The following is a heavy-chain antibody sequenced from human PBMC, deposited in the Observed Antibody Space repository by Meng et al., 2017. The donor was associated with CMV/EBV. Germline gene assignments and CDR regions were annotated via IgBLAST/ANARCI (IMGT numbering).Heavy chain of an antibody. CDR2: IYTSGST. V-gene: IGHV4-61*02. J-gene: IGHJ4*02. Sequence: QVSRQESGPGLVKPSQTLSLTCTVSGGSISSGSYYWSWIRQPAGKGLEWIGRIYTSGSTNYNPSLKSRVTISVDTSKNQFSLKLSSVTAADTAVYYCASVQGLGVSWGQGTLVTVSS. CDR3: ASVQGLGVS. CDR1: GGSISSGSYY. D-gene: IGHD3-10*01.